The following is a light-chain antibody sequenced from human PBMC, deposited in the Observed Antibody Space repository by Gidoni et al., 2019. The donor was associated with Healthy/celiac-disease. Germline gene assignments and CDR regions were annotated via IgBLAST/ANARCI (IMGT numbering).Light chain of an antibody. J-gene: IGLJ3*02. CDR2: GNS. V-gene: IGLV1-40*01. CDR3: QSYDSSLSGWV. Sequence: QSVLPQPPSVSGAPHQRVTISCTGRSSNIGAGYDVHWYQQLPGTAPKLLIYGNSNRPSGVPDRFSGSKSGTSASLAITGLQAEDEADYYCQSYDSSLSGWVFGGGTKLTVL. CDR1: SSNIGAGYD.